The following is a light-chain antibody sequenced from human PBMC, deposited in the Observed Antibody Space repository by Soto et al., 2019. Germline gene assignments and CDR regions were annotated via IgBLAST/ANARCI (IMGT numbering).Light chain of an antibody. V-gene: IGKV3-20*01. CDR3: QQFGNSPWK. J-gene: IGKJ1*01. Sequence: VLSQSPGRLSLSPGERATLSCRASQSVPSTYFAWYQQKSGQPPRLLISGTSNRATGIPDRFSGSGSGRDFTLTISRLEPEDFAVYFCQQFGNSPWKFGQGTKV. CDR1: QSVPSTY. CDR2: GTS.